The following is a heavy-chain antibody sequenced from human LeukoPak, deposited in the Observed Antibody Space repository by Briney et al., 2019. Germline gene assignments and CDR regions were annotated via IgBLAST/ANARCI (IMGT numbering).Heavy chain of an antibody. CDR2: IYTSGST. V-gene: IGHV4-4*07. Sequence: SETLSLTCTVSGGSISSYYWSWIRQPAGKGLEWIGRIYTSGSTNYNPSLKSRVTMSVDMSKNQFSLKLSSVTAADTAVYYCARDLWFGGEDWFDPWGQGTLVTVSS. D-gene: IGHD3-10*01. CDR1: GGSISSYY. J-gene: IGHJ5*02. CDR3: ARDLWFGGEDWFDP.